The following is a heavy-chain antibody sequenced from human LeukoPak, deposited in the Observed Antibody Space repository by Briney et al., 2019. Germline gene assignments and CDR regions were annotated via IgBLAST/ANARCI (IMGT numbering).Heavy chain of an antibody. J-gene: IGHJ4*02. D-gene: IGHD1-26*01. CDR2: IYYSGST. CDR3: AREKYGGSNDY. Sequence: SETLSLTCAVSSGSISGYYWSWIRQPPGKGLGWIGYIYYSGSTKYNPSLKSRVTISVDTSKNQFSLRLSSVTAADTAMYYCAREKYGGSNDYWGQGTLVTVSS. CDR1: SGSISGYY. V-gene: IGHV4-59*01.